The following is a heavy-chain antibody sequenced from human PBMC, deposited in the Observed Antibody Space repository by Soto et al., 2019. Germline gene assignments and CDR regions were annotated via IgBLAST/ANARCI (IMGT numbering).Heavy chain of an antibody. CDR1: GYSFTGHY. D-gene: IGHD3-16*01. CDR3: AKSDGAEENDACDI. V-gene: IGHV1-2*04. CDR2: INPKSGGT. J-gene: IGHJ3*02. Sequence: QVRLVQSGPEVRKPGASVNISCEASGYSFTGHYLHWVLKAPGHGLDWMGWINPKSGGTNYAQKFQDWISITRDNALSTVYMDLRSLRSEDTAMYYCAKSDGAEENDACDIRGQGTMISVS.